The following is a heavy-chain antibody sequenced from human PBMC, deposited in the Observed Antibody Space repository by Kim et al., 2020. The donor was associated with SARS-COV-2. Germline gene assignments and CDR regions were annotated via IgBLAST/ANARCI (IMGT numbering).Heavy chain of an antibody. V-gene: IGHV4-39*07. Sequence: SETLSLTCTVSGGSISSSSYYWGWIRQPPGKGLEWIGSIYYSWSTYYNPSLKSRVTISVDTSKNQFSLKLSSVTAADTAVYYCARDRDYYGSGRYGMDVWGQGTTVTVSS. CDR2: IYYSWST. D-gene: IGHD3-10*01. J-gene: IGHJ6*02. CDR1: GGSISSSSYY. CDR3: ARDRDYYGSGRYGMDV.